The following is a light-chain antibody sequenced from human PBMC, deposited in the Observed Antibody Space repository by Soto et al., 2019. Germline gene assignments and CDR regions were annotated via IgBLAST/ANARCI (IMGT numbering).Light chain of an antibody. CDR1: SSDIGGYDV. J-gene: IGLJ3*02. Sequence: QSVLTQPASVSGSPGQTITIPCTGTSSDIGGYDVVSWYQQHPGQAPKLLTYEVAKRPSGVSNRFSGYKSGSTASLTVYGLQAEDEADYHCGSFAGGTTFWLFGGGTKLTVL. CDR3: GSFAGGTTFWL. CDR2: EVA. V-gene: IGLV2-23*02.